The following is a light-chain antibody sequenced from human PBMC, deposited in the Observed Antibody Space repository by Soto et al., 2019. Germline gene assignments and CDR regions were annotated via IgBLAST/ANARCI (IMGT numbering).Light chain of an antibody. CDR1: QSVGSS. CDR3: LQHSDYPYT. J-gene: IGKJ2*01. V-gene: IGKV3-15*01. Sequence: EIVMTQSPAALSVSPGERTTLSCRASQSVGSSLAWYQQKPGQAPRLLIYGASTRATGMSARFSGIGSGTEFTLTISSLQSEDFATYYCLQHSDYPYTFGQGTKLEIK. CDR2: GAS.